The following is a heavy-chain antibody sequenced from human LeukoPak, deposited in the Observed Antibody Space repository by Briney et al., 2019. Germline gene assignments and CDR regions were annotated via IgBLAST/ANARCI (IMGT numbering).Heavy chain of an antibody. CDR2: ISSSSSYI. J-gene: IGHJ4*02. D-gene: IGHD4-17*01. V-gene: IGHV3-21*01. CDR1: GFTFSSYS. Sequence: GGSLTLSCAVSGFTFSSYSFNWVRQAPGRGLEWVSSISSSSSYIYYADSVKGRFTISRDNAKNSLYLQMNSLRDEDTAVYYCARDYGHHGEYFAYCGERSLVTVSS. CDR3: ARDYGHHGEYFAY.